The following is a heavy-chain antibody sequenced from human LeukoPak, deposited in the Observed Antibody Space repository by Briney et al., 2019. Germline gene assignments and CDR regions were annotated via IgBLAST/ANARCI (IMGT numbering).Heavy chain of an antibody. V-gene: IGHV4-34*01. CDR1: GGSFSGYY. CDR3: ARRGYDFLPVSY. D-gene: IGHD3-3*01. CDR2: INHSGST. Sequence: SETLSLTCAVYGGSFSGYYWSWIRQPPGKGLEWIGEINHSGSTNYNPSLKSRVTISVDTSKNQFSLKLSSVTAADTAVYYCARRGYDFLPVSYWGQGTLVTVSS. J-gene: IGHJ4*02.